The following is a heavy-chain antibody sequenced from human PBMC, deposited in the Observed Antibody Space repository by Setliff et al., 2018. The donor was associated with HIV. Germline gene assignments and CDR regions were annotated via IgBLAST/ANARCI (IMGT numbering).Heavy chain of an antibody. V-gene: IGHV3-66*01. CDR1: GFTVSTNY. Sequence: GGSLRLSCAASGFTVSTNYMSWVRQAPGKGLEWVSIIYTGGSTYYADSVKGRFTISRDNSKNSLYLQMNSLRAEDTAVYYCARDDSNYRQHGMDVWGQGTTVTSP. CDR3: ARDDSNYRQHGMDV. CDR2: IYTGGST. D-gene: IGHD4-4*01. J-gene: IGHJ6*02.